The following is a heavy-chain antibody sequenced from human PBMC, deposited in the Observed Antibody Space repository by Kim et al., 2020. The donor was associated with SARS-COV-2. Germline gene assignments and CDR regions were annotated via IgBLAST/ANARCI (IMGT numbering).Heavy chain of an antibody. CDR3: ARHLKYFYDTSGYYSFDY. V-gene: IGHV5-51*01. J-gene: IGHJ4*02. D-gene: IGHD3-22*01. CDR2: IYPADSYS. Sequence: GESLKISCKGSGYMFASHWIAWVRQMPGKGLEWMGIIYPADSYSRYSPSFQGQVTISVDKSSSTAYLQWSSLKASDTAMYFCARHLKYFYDTSGYYSFDYWGQGTLVTVSS. CDR1: GYMFASHW.